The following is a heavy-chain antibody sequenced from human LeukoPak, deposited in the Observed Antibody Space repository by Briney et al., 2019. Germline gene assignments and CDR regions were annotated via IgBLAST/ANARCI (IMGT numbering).Heavy chain of an antibody. Sequence: SETLSLTCTVSGGSISSYYWSWIRQPAGKGLEWIGRIYTSGSTNYNPSLKSRVTMSVDTSKNQFSLKLNSVTAADTAVYYCARQTRSSSWFAFDYWGQGTLVTVSS. CDR3: ARQTRSSSWFAFDY. D-gene: IGHD6-13*01. J-gene: IGHJ4*02. CDR2: IYTSGST. CDR1: GGSISSYY. V-gene: IGHV4-4*07.